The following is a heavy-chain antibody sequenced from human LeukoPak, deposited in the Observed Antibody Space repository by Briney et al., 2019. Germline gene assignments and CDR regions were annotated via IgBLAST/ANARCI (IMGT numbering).Heavy chain of an antibody. J-gene: IGHJ4*02. CDR3: ARWSSSSRYYFDY. D-gene: IGHD6-6*01. V-gene: IGHV1-18*01. Sequence: ASVKVSCKASGYTFTSYGISWVRQAPGQGLEWMGWISAYNGNTNYAQKLQGRVTITTDESTSTAYMELSSLRSEDTAVYYCARWSSSSRYYFDYWGQGTLVTVSS. CDR1: GYTFTSYG. CDR2: ISAYNGNT.